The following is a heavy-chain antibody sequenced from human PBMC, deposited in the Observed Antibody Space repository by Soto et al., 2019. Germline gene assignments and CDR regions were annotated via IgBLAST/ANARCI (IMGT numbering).Heavy chain of an antibody. CDR3: AREVEVGYCSGGSCHGAFDI. CDR2: IYHSGST. Sequence: PSETLSLTCAVSGGSISSSNWWSWVRQPPGKGLEWIGEIYHSGSTNYNPSLKSRVTISVDKSKNQFSLKLSSVTAADTAVYYCAREVEVGYCSGGSCHGAFDIWGQGTMVTVSS. D-gene: IGHD2-15*01. CDR1: GGSISSSNW. J-gene: IGHJ3*02. V-gene: IGHV4-4*02.